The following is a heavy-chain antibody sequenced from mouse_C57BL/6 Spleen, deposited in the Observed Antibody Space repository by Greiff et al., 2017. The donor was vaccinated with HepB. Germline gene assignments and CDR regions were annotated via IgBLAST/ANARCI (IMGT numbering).Heavy chain of an antibody. J-gene: IGHJ4*01. CDR3: ARWDSNYAMDY. D-gene: IGHD2-5*01. V-gene: IGHV1-19*01. CDR1: GYTFTDYY. CDR2: INPYNGGT. Sequence: VQLKQSGPVLVKPGASVKMSCKASGYTFTDYYMNWVKQSHGKSLEWIGVINPYNGGTSYNQKFKGKATLTVDKSSSTAYMELNSLTSEDSAVYYCARWDSNYAMDYWGQGTSVTVSS.